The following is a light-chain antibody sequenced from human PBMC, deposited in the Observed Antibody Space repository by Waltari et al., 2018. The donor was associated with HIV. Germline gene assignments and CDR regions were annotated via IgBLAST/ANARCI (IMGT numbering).Light chain of an antibody. Sequence: DIVMTQSPDSLPVSLGERATINCTSSRSILYSSDNRNYLAWYQQKARQPPKLLISWASTRESGVPDRFSGSGSGTDFTLTISSLQADDVAVYYCQQYYTIESTFGGGTKVEIK. CDR3: QQYYTIEST. V-gene: IGKV4-1*01. CDR2: WAS. CDR1: RSILYSSDNRNY. J-gene: IGKJ4*01.